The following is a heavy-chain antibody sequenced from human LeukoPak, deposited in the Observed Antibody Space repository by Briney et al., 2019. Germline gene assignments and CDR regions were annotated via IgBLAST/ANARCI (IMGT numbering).Heavy chain of an antibody. Sequence: GGSLRLSCAASGFTFDDYAMHWVRQAPGKGLGWVSGISWNSGSIGYADSVKGRFTISRDNAKNSLYLQMNSLRAEDTALYYCAKDSGYDILTGYVDYWGQGTLVTVSS. D-gene: IGHD3-9*01. CDR1: GFTFDDYA. CDR2: ISWNSGSI. CDR3: AKDSGYDILTGYVDY. J-gene: IGHJ4*02. V-gene: IGHV3-9*01.